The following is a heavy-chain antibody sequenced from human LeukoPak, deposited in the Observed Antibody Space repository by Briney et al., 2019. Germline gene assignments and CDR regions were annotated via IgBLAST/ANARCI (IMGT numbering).Heavy chain of an antibody. J-gene: IGHJ5*02. CDR1: GGSSSGYY. CDR2: INHSGST. V-gene: IGHV4-34*01. Sequence: SETLSLTCAVYGGSSSGYYWSWIRQPPGKGLEWIGEINHSGSTNYNPSLKSRVTISVDTSKNQFSLKLSSVTAADTAVYYCARAPYDILTGYSLNWFDPWGQGTLVTVSS. CDR3: ARAPYDILTGYSLNWFDP. D-gene: IGHD3-9*01.